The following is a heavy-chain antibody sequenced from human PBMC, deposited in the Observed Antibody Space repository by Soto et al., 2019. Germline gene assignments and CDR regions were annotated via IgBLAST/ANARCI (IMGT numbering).Heavy chain of an antibody. D-gene: IGHD1-20*01. CDR2: ISYDGSNK. J-gene: IGHJ4*02. V-gene: IGHV3-30*18. CDR3: AKRMYKWNVCDY. CDR1: GFTFSSYG. Sequence: PGGSLRLSCAASGFTFSSYGMHWVRQAPGKGLEWVAVISYDGSNKYYADSVKGRFTISRDNPKNTLYLQMNGLRAEDTAVYYCAKRMYKWNVCDYWGQGTLVTVSS.